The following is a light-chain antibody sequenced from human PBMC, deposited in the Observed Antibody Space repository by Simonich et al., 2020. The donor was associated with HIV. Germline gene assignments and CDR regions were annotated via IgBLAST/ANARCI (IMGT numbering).Light chain of an antibody. CDR3: QQYYSIPWT. Sequence: DIVMTQSPDSLAVSLGERATINCKSSQSVLYNSNNKNYLNWYQQKAGQPPKLLIYWASTRESGVPDRFSGGGSGTDFTLTISSLQAEDVAVYYCQQYYSIPWTFGQGTKVEIK. V-gene: IGKV4-1*01. CDR1: QSVLYNSNNKNY. J-gene: IGKJ1*01. CDR2: WAS.